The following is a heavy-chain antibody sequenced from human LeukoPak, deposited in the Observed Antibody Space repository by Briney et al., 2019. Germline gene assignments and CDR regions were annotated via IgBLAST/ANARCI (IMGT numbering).Heavy chain of an antibody. CDR3: ARGGRNKITMIVVPRLINWFDP. Sequence: SETLSLTCAVYGGSFSGYYWSWIRQPPGKGLEWIGEINHSGSTNYNPSLKSRVTISVDTSKNQFSLKLSSVTAADTAVYYCARGGRNKITMIVVPRLINWFDPWGQGTLVTVSS. CDR2: INHSGST. D-gene: IGHD3-22*01. CDR1: GGSFSGYY. J-gene: IGHJ5*02. V-gene: IGHV4-34*01.